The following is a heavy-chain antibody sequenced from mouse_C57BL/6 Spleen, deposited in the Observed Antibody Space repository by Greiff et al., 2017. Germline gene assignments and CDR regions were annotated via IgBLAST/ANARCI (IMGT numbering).Heavy chain of an antibody. CDR2: INPNNGGT. J-gene: IGHJ4*01. Sequence: VQLQQSGPELVKPGASVKISCKASGYTFTDYYMNWVKQSHGKSLEWIGDINPNNGGTSYNQKFKGKATLTVDKSSSTAYMELRSLTSEDSAVYYCAKGGYDGYYHYAMDYWGQGTSVTVSS. D-gene: IGHD2-3*01. CDR1: GYTFTDYY. CDR3: AKGGYDGYYHYAMDY. V-gene: IGHV1-26*01.